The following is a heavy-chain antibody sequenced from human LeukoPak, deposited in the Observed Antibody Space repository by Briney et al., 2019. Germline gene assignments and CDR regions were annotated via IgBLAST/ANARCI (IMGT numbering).Heavy chain of an antibody. D-gene: IGHD3-10*01. CDR2: IYPADSDT. CDR1: GYSFTSYW. CDR3: ARPHYYGSGSYYSGFDI. V-gene: IGHV5-51*01. Sequence: GESLKISCQGSGYSFTSYWIAWFRQMPGKGLEWMGIIYPADSDTRYSPSFQGQVSISADNSMSIAYLQWRSLKASDTAMYYWARPHYYGSGSYYSGFDIWGQGTMVTVS. J-gene: IGHJ3*02.